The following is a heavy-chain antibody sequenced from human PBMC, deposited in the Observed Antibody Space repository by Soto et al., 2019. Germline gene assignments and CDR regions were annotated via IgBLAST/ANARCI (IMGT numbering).Heavy chain of an antibody. Sequence: GGSLRLSCRASGFTFSSSAMTWVRQPPGQGLEWVASISDSGGCRGGTYYADSVKGPFTISRDNSNNTLYLQVDSLRGADAAVYFCVRRAITATTNWGAFDVWGQGTVVTVSS. CDR2: ISDSGGCRGGT. V-gene: IGHV3-23*01. D-gene: IGHD1-20*01. CDR3: VRRAITATTNWGAFDV. CDR1: GFTFSSSA. J-gene: IGHJ3*01.